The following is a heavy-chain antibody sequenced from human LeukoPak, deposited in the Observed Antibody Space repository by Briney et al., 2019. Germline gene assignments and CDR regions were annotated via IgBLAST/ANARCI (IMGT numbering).Heavy chain of an antibody. D-gene: IGHD3-22*01. CDR3: ARDKYYYDSSGYYPPYYGMDV. CDR2: ISYDGSNK. V-gene: IGHV3-30-3*01. J-gene: IGHJ6*02. CDR1: GFTFSSYA. Sequence: GGSLRLSCAASGFTFSSYAMHWVRQAPGKGLEWVAVISYDGSNKYYADSVKGRFTISRDNAKNSLYLQMNSLRAEDTAVYYCARDKYYYDSSGYYPPYYGMDVWGQGTTVTVSS.